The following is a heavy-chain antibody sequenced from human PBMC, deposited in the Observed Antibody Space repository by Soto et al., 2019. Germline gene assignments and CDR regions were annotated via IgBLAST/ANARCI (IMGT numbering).Heavy chain of an antibody. CDR3: AGVSSAWYYFHX. V-gene: IGHV4-61*01. CDR2: LYNSGGT. D-gene: IGHD6-19*01. Sequence: KPSETLSLTFTVSGGSVSSGSYYWSWIRQPPGKGLELIGYLYNSGGTKYNPSLKSRVIISVDTSKNQFSLKLSSVTAADTAVYYCAGVSSAWYYFHXWGQGTLFTVSX. CDR1: GGSVSSGSYY. J-gene: IGHJ4*02.